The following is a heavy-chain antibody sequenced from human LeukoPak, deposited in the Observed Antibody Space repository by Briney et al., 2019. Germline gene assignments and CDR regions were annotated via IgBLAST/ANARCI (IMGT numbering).Heavy chain of an antibody. CDR1: GGSISSGGYS. D-gene: IGHD3-10*01. V-gene: IGHV4-30-2*01. Sequence: SETLSLTCAVSGGSISSGGYSWSWIRQPPGKGLEWIGYIYHSGSTYYNPSLKSRVTISVDRSKNQFSLKLSSVTAADTAVYYCARVRVNGSGSYYLNYFDYWGQGTLVTVSS. CDR3: ARVRVNGSGSYYLNYFDY. J-gene: IGHJ4*02. CDR2: IYHSGST.